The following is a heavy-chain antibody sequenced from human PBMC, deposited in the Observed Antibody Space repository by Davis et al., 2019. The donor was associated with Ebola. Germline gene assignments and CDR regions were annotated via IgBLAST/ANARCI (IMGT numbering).Heavy chain of an antibody. CDR3: ERGRPSPGDYVSWFDP. CDR2: IYHSGST. V-gene: IGHV4-4*02. Sequence: SETLSLTCAVSGGSISSSNWWRWVRQPPGKGLEWIGEIYHSGSTNYNPSLKSRVTISVDTSKNQFSLKLSSVTAADTAVYYCERGRPSPGDYVSWFDPWGQGTLVTVSS. J-gene: IGHJ5*02. CDR1: GGSISSSNW. D-gene: IGHD4-17*01.